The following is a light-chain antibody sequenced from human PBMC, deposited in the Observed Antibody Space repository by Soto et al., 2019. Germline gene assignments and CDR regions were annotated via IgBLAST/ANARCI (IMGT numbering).Light chain of an antibody. CDR2: AAS. V-gene: IGKV3-20*01. Sequence: EIVLTQSPGTLSLSPGERATLSCRASQSISSSYLAWYQQKPGQAPRLLIYAASSRATGIPDRFSGSGSGTDFTLTISRLEPEDFAVYYCQRYGSSSYTFGQGTLLEIK. CDR3: QRYGSSSYT. J-gene: IGKJ2*01. CDR1: QSISSSY.